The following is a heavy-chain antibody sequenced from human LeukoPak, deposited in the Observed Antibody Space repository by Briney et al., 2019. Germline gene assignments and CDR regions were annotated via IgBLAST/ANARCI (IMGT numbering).Heavy chain of an antibody. J-gene: IGHJ5*02. CDR3: AKGISSSSGWFDP. CDR1: GFTFTNIA. CDR2: ISDSGGTT. Sequence: GGSLRLSCAASGFTFTNIAMSWVRQAPGKGLEWVSLISDSGGTTYYADSVKGRFTISRDNSKNTLYLQMNSLRAEDTAVYYCAKGISSSSGWFDPWGQGTLVTVSS. V-gene: IGHV3-23*01. D-gene: IGHD6-6*01.